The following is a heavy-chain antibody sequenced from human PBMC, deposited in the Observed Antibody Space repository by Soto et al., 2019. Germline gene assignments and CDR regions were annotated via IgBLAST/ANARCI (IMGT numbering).Heavy chain of an antibody. CDR2: IGTIVGSYAT. Sequence: PGGSLRLSCAASGLNFRGSTIRWVRQASGKGLEWVGRIGTIVGSYATSYAAAVKGRFTISRDESNNTAYLKLSSLKIEDTAVCHCSKHIHNYDSSGRASFDYWGQGTRVTVSS. V-gene: IGHV3-73*01. CDR1: GLNFRGST. J-gene: IGHJ4*02. CDR3: SKHIHNYDSSGRASFDY. D-gene: IGHD3-22*01.